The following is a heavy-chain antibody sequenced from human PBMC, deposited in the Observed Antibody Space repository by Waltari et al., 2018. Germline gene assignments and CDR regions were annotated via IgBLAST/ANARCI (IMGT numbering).Heavy chain of an antibody. CDR3: ARHKTSWYGDAFDI. D-gene: IGHD6-13*01. CDR2: IYPGDSDT. CDR1: GYSFTSYW. V-gene: IGHV5-51*01. Sequence: EVQLVQSGAEVKKPGESLKISCKGSGYSFTSYWIGWVRQMPGKGREWVGFIYPGDSDTRYTPPFHGKVTISADKSISTAYLQWSSLKASDTAMYYCARHKTSWYGDAFDIWGQGTMVTVSS. J-gene: IGHJ3*02.